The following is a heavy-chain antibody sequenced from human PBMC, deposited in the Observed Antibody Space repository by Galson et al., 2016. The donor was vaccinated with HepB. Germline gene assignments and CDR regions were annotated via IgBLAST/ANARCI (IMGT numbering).Heavy chain of an antibody. CDR2: ISSSSRHI. D-gene: IGHD4-17*01. Sequence: SLRLSCAASGFPLSDYSMNWVRQAPGKGLEWVASISSSSRHIYYGDSVKDRSSISRDNANNPVSLHMSYLRAEDTAVYYCARDRDYGDDLAYCALDVWGQGTTVTVSS. V-gene: IGHV3-21*04. J-gene: IGHJ6*02. CDR1: GFPLSDYS. CDR3: ARDRDYGDDLAYCALDV.